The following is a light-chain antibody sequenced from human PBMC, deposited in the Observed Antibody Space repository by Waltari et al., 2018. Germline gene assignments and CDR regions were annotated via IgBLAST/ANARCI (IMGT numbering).Light chain of an antibody. Sequence: EIVMTQSPATLSVSPGERATLSCRASQSVSSNLAWYQQKPGQAPRLLIYGASTRATGVPAMFSGIGSWTEITLPISSLQSEDFAVYYCQQYNDWPRTFGQGTKVEIK. J-gene: IGKJ1*01. CDR1: QSVSSN. V-gene: IGKV3-15*01. CDR2: GAS. CDR3: QQYNDWPRT.